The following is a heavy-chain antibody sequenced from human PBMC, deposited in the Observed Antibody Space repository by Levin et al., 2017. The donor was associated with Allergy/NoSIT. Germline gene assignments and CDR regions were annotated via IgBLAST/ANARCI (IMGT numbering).Heavy chain of an antibody. CDR3: ARTSYYDSSGYYSGRGWLDP. CDR1: GFSLSTRGMC. D-gene: IGHD3-22*01. V-gene: IGHV2-70*13. CDR2: IDWDDDK. Sequence: GPTLVKTTQTLTLTCTFSGFSLSTRGMCVSWIRQTPGKALEWLALIDWDDDKYYSTSLQTRLTISRDTSKNQVVLTMTNMDPVDTATYYCARTSYYDSSGYYSGRGWLDPWGQGTLVTVSS. J-gene: IGHJ5*02.